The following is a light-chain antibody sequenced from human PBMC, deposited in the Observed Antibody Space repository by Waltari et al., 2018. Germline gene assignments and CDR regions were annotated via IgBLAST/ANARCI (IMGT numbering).Light chain of an antibody. CDR1: QSVLYSSNNKNY. CDR2: WAS. CDR3: QQYYTTPHT. Sequence: IVMTQSPDSLAVSLGERATINCKSSQSVLYSSNNKNYLAWYQQKPGQPPKLLIYWASTRESGVPDRFSGSGSGTDFTLTISSLQAEDVAVYYCQQYYTTPHTFGPGTQVDVK. V-gene: IGKV4-1*01. J-gene: IGKJ3*01.